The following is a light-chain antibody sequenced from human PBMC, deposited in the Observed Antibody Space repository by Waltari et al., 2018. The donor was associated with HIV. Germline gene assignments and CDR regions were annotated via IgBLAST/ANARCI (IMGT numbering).Light chain of an antibody. Sequence: SYEWSQPPSVSVSAGQTVTITCSGDDLGHKHVYWYQQMPGQSPVLVMSQNNKRTSGIAERFSGSKSGNTATLTISGTQTLDEATYYCKAWTSPGSIFGGGTILTVL. CDR1: DLGHKH. J-gene: IGLJ2*01. V-gene: IGLV3-1*01. CDR3: KAWTSPGSI. CDR2: QNN.